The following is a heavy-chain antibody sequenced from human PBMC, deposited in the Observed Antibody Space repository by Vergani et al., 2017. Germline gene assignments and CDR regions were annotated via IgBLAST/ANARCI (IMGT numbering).Heavy chain of an antibody. CDR1: GFTFSSYE. J-gene: IGHJ6*03. D-gene: IGHD2-15*01. CDR2: IKSKTDGGTT. V-gene: IGHV3-15*01. Sequence: EVQLVESGGGLVQPGGSLRLSCAASGFTFSSYEMNWVRQAPGKGLEWVGRIKSKTDGGTTDYAAPVKGRFTISRDDSKNTLYLQMNSLKTEDTAVYYCTTDGYCSGGSCYYYYMDVWGKGTTVTVSS. CDR3: TTDGYCSGGSCYYYYMDV.